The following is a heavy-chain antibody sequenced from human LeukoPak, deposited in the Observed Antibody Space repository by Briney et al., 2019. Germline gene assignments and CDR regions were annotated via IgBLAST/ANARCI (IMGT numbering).Heavy chain of an antibody. CDR1: GYTFTSYD. CDR3: ARESTGYDILTGYYRGNFDY. CDR2: MNPNSGNT. J-gene: IGHJ4*02. V-gene: IGHV1-8*01. D-gene: IGHD3-9*01. Sequence: GASVKVSCKASGYTFTSYDINWVRQATGQGLEWMGWMNPNSGNTGYAQKFQGRVTMTRNTSISTAYMELSSLRSEDTAVYYCARESTGYDILTGYYRGNFDYWGQGTLVTVSS.